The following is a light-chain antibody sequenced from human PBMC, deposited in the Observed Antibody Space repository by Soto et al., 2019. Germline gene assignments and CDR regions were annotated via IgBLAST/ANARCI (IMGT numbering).Light chain of an antibody. Sequence: EIVLTQSPGTLSLSLGDRSTISCRASQSVSSNLAWYQQKPGQAQRLLSYGASTRANGIPARFSGSVSGTEFTLTISSLQSEDFAVYYCQQYNNWPPWTFGQGTKVDIK. CDR1: QSVSSN. V-gene: IGKV3-15*01. CDR3: QQYNNWPPWT. CDR2: GAS. J-gene: IGKJ1*01.